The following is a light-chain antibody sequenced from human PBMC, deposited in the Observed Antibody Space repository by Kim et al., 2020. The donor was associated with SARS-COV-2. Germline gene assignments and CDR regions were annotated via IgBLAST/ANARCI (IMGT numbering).Light chain of an antibody. V-gene: IGKV3-20*01. Sequence: EVVLTQSPRTVSLSPGEGVALSCRASQTVRSNYLAWYQQRPGRAPRLLISGASNRATGIPVRFSGSGSGTDFTLTISRLEPEDFVLYFCQQYGKAPLTFGQGTRLEIK. CDR1: QTVRSNY. J-gene: IGKJ5*01. CDR2: GAS. CDR3: QQYGKAPLT.